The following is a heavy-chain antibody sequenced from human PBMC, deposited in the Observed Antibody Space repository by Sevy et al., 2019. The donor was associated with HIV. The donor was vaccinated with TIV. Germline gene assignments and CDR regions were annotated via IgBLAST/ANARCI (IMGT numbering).Heavy chain of an antibody. CDR1: GYMFIAYF. Sequence: ASVKVSCKASGYMFIAYFIHWVRQAPGQGLEWMGRINPNSGDTNYAQKFQGSVTMTRDTSINTAYMELSRLRSDDTAVYSCARVLYYDSSAYYFDYWGQGTLVTVSS. CDR3: ARVLYYDSSAYYFDY. D-gene: IGHD3-22*01. J-gene: IGHJ4*02. V-gene: IGHV1-2*06. CDR2: INPNSGDT.